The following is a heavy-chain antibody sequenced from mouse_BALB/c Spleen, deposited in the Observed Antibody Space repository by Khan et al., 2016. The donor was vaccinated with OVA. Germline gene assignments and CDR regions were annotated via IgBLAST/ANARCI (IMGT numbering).Heavy chain of an antibody. CDR2: INPHIGKT. CDR1: GYSFTGYF. J-gene: IGHJ2*01. D-gene: IGHD1-1*02. CDR3: ARTYGGDFDY. Sequence: VQLQQSGPELVKPGASVKISCKASGYSFTGYFMNWVMQSHGKSLEWIGRINPHIGKTYYNQKFRDKATLTVDESSSTAHMELGSLASEDSAVYYCARTYGGDFDYWGQGTPLTVSS. V-gene: IGHV1-20*02.